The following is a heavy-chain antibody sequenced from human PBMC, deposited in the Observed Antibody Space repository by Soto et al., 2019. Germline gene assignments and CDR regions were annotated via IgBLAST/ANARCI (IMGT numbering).Heavy chain of an antibody. CDR3: ARQLIAAAGFDYFDY. V-gene: IGHV4-39*01. CDR1: GFSISSSSYY. J-gene: IGHJ4*02. Sequence: SETLSLTCTFSGFSISSSSYYWGWIRQPPGKGLEWIGSIYYSGSTYYNPSLKSRVTISVDTSKNQFSLKLSSVTAADTAVYYCARQLIAAAGFDYFDYWGQGTLVTVSS. D-gene: IGHD6-13*01. CDR2: IYYSGST.